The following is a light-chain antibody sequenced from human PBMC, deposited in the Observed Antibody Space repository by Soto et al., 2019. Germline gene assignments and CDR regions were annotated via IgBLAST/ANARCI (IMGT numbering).Light chain of an antibody. V-gene: IGKV3-20*01. Sequence: EIVLTQSPGTLSLSPGERGTLSCRASQSVSSSYLAWYQHKPGQAPRLLIYDASSRATGIPDRFSGSGSVTDFTLAISRLEPEDFALYYCQQYGNSPLTFGGGTKVDIK. CDR3: QQYGNSPLT. CDR1: QSVSSSY. J-gene: IGKJ4*01. CDR2: DAS.